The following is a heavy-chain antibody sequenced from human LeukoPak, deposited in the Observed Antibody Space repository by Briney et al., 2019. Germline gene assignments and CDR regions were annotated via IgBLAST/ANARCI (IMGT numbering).Heavy chain of an antibody. D-gene: IGHD6-19*01. J-gene: IGHJ5*02. Sequence: PGGSLRLSCAASGFTVSSNYMSWVRQAPGKGLEWVSVIYSGGSTYYADSVKGRFTISRDNSKNTLYLQMNSLRAEDTAVYYCAKDPGGSGGDYWFDPWGQGTLVTVSS. CDR1: GFTVSSNY. V-gene: IGHV3-66*01. CDR2: IYSGGST. CDR3: AKDPGGSGGDYWFDP.